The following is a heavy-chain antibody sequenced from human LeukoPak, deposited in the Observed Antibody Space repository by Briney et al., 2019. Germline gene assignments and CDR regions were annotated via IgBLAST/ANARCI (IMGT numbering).Heavy chain of an antibody. J-gene: IGHJ3*02. CDR1: GGSISSGGYY. V-gene: IGHV4-31*03. Sequence: SETLSLTCTVSGGSISSGGYYWSWIRQHPGKGLEWIGYIYYSGSTYYNPSLKSRVTISVDTSKNQFSLKLSSVTAADTAVYYCARWPSSGYYPYGAFDIWGQGTMVTVSS. CDR2: IYYSGST. CDR3: ARWPSSGYYPYGAFDI. D-gene: IGHD3-22*01.